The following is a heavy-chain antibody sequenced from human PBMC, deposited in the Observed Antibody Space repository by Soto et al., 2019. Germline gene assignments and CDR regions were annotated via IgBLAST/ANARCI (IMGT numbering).Heavy chain of an antibody. D-gene: IGHD3-3*01. J-gene: IGHJ3*02. CDR3: AKDRRTIFGVVAIDDAFDI. CDR1: GFTFSSYA. Sequence: EVQLLESGGGLVQPGGSLRLSCAASGFTFSSYAMSWVRQAPGKGLEWVSAISGSGGSTYYADSVKGRFTISRDNSKNTLYLQMNSLGAEDTAVYYCAKDRRTIFGVVAIDDAFDIWGQGTMVTVSS. V-gene: IGHV3-23*01. CDR2: ISGSGGST.